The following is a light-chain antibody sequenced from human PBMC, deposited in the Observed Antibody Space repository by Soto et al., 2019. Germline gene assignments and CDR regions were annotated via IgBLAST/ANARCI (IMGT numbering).Light chain of an antibody. CDR2: DTR. CDR1: NIGSKS. CDR3: QVWDSSSDHPV. Sequence: SYVLSQSPSVSVAPGQTARITCGGNNIGSKSVHWYQQKPGQAPVLVLYDTRDWPSGIPERFSGSNSGNTATLTISRVEAGDEADYYCQVWDSSSDHPVFGGGTKLTVL. V-gene: IGLV3-21*02. J-gene: IGLJ2*01.